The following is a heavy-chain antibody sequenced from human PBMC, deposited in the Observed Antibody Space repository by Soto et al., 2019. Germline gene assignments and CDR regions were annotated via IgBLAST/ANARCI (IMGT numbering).Heavy chain of an antibody. CDR2: INHSGST. Sequence: SETLSLTCAVYGGSFSGYYWSWIRQPPGKGLEWIGEINHSGSTNYNPSLKSRVTISVDTSKNQFSLKLSSVTAADTAVYYCARGPGGSSLQGLLDYWGRGTLVTVSS. CDR1: GGSFSGYY. V-gene: IGHV4-34*01. D-gene: IGHD6-6*01. CDR3: ARGPGGSSLQGLLDY. J-gene: IGHJ4*02.